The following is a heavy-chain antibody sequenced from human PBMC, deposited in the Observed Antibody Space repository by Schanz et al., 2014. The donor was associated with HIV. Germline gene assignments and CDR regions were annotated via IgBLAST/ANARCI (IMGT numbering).Heavy chain of an antibody. D-gene: IGHD3-9*01. CDR2: IIPIFGTA. Sequence: QVQLVQSGAEVKKPGASVKVSCKASGYTFTSYGISWVRQAPGQGLEWMGGIIPIFGTANYAQKFQGRVTIIADESTSTAYMELRSLRSDDTAVYYCAKGQDWPGPQLDHWGHGSLVIVSS. CDR3: AKGQDWPGPQLDH. V-gene: IGHV1-69*13. J-gene: IGHJ4*03. CDR1: GYTFTSYG.